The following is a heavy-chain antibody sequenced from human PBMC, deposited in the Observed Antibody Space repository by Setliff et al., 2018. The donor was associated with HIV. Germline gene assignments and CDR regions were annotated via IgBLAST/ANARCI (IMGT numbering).Heavy chain of an antibody. D-gene: IGHD2-21*01. CDR3: ARDHQTMLWLDY. CDR2: SIPLFGTT. J-gene: IGHJ4*02. V-gene: IGHV1-69*13. CDR1: GDTFNNCA. Sequence: SVKVSCKASGDTFNNCAVTWVRQAPGQGLEWMGGSIPLFGTTNYAQKFQDRVTITADESTSTVYMEISSLTSEDTALCYCARDHQTMLWLDYWGQGTLVTVSS.